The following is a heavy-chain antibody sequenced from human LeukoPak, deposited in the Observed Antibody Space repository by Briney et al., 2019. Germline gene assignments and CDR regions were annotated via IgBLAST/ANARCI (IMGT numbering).Heavy chain of an antibody. J-gene: IGHJ4*02. CDR1: GYTFTSYY. D-gene: IGHD5-12*01. CDR2: INPSGGST. CDR3: ARDRAATNPRYYFDY. Sequence: ALVKVSCKASGYTFTSYYMHWVRQAPGQGLEWMGIINPSGGSTSYAQKFQGRVTMTRDTSTSTVYMELSSLRSEDTAVYYCARDRAATNPRYYFDYWGQGTLVTVSS. V-gene: IGHV1-46*01.